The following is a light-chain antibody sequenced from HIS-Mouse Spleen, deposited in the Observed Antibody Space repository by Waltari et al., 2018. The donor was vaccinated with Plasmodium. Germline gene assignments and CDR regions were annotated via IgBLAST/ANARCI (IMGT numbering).Light chain of an antibody. V-gene: IGKV3-15*01. CDR2: AAS. CDR1: QKVSSN. CDR3: QQYNNWSFT. J-gene: IGKJ3*01. Sequence: EIVMTQSPATLSVSPGERATLSCSASQKVSSNLARYQQKPGQAPRLLIYAASTRATGIPARFSGSGSGTEFTLTISSLQSEDFAVYYCQQYNNWSFTFGPGTKVDIK.